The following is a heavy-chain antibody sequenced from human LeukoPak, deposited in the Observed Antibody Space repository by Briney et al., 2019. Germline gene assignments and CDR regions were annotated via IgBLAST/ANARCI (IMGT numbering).Heavy chain of an antibody. CDR1: GFTFSSYS. CDR3: AREEYYYDSSGSKSSDY. D-gene: IGHD3-22*01. V-gene: IGHV3-21*01. CDR2: ISSSSSYI. J-gene: IGHJ4*02. Sequence: GSLRLSCAASGFTFSSYSMNWVRQAPGKGLEWVSSISSSSSYIYYADSVKGRFTISRDNAKNSLYLQMNSLRAEDTAVCYCAREEYYYDSSGSKSSDYWGQGTLVTVSS.